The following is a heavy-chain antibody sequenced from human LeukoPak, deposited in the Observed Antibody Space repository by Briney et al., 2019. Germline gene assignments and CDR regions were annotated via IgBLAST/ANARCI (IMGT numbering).Heavy chain of an antibody. CDR3: ARYYYYGMDV. V-gene: IGHV4-59*01. CDR1: GVSISSYY. J-gene: IGHJ6*02. CDR2: IYYSGST. Sequence: PSETLSLTCTVSGVSISSYYWSWIRQPPGKGLEWIGYIYYSGSTNYNPSLKSRVTISVDTSKNQFSLKLSSVPAADTAVYYCARYYYYGMDVWGQGTTVTVSS.